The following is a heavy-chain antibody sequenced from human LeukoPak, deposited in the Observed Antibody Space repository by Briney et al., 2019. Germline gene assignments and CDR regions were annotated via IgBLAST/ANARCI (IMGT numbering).Heavy chain of an antibody. CDR3: ARESLWLQLSRYFDY. D-gene: IGHD5-24*01. CDR1: GFTFSSYE. CDR2: ISSSGSTI. Sequence: GGSLRLSCAASGFTFSSYEMNWVRQAPGKGLEWVSYISSSGSTIYYADSVKGRFTISRDNAKNSLYLQMNSLRAEDTAVYYCARESLWLQLSRYFDYWGRGTLVTVSS. V-gene: IGHV3-48*03. J-gene: IGHJ4*02.